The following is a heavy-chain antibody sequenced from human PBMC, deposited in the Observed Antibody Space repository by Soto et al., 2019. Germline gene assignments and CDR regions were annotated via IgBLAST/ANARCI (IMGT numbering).Heavy chain of an antibody. V-gene: IGHV3-74*01. CDR1: GFTFSSYW. J-gene: IGHJ4*02. Sequence: EVQLVESGGGLVQPGGSLRLSCAASGFTFSSYWMLWVRQAPGKGLVWVSGINSDGSTTSYADSVKDRFTISRDNAKNTLYLQMNSLRAEDTAVYYCARVNPGYSYVNYWGQGTLVTVSS. CDR3: ARVNPGYSYVNY. D-gene: IGHD5-18*01. CDR2: INSDGSTT.